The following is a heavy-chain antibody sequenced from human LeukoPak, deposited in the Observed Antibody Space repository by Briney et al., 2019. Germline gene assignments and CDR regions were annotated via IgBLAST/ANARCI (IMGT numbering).Heavy chain of an antibody. CDR2: ISAYNGNT. J-gene: IGHJ6*02. Sequence: GASVKVSCKASGYTFTSYGISWVRQAPGQGLEWMGWISAYNGNTNYAQKLQGRVTMTTDTSTSTAYMELRSLRSDDTAVYYCARETGIRPFFYYYYGMDVWGQGTTVTVSS. CDR1: GYTFTSYG. V-gene: IGHV1-18*01. D-gene: IGHD1-14*01. CDR3: ARETGIRPFFYYYYGMDV.